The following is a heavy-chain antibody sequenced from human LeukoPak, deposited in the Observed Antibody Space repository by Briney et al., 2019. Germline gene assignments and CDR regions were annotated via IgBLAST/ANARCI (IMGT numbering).Heavy chain of an antibody. V-gene: IGHV3-30*03. D-gene: IGHD5-12*01. J-gene: IGHJ4*02. CDR2: ISYDGSNK. CDR1: GFTFSSYG. CDR3: ARNGFVVATVFMDY. Sequence: PGGSLRLSCAASGFTFSSYGMHWVRQAPGKGLEWVAVISYDGSNKYYADSVKGRFTISRDNSKNTLYLQMNSLRAEDTAVYYCARNGFVVATVFMDYWGQGTLVTVSS.